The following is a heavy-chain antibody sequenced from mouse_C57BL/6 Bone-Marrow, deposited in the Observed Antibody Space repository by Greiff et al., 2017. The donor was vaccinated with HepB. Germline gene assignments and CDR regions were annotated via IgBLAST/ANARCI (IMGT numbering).Heavy chain of an antibody. CDR2: ISSGSSTI. V-gene: IGHV5-17*01. J-gene: IGHJ3*01. CDR1: GFTFSDYG. Sequence: EVQLVESGGGLVKPGGSLKLSCAASGFTFSDYGMHWVRQAPEKGLEWVAYISSGSSTIYYADTVKGRFTISRDKAKNTLFLQMTSLRSEDTAMYYCARGYGNYPFAYWGQGTLVTVSA. CDR3: ARGYGNYPFAY. D-gene: IGHD2-10*02.